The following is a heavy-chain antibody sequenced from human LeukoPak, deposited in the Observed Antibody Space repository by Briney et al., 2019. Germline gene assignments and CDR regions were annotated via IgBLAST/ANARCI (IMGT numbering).Heavy chain of an antibody. D-gene: IGHD2-15*01. CDR3: ARRGPGY. CDR1: GGSFSGYY. Sequence: SETLSLTCAVYGGSFSGYYWSWIRQPPGKGLEWIGEINHSGSTNYNPSLKSRVTISVDTSKNQFSLKLSSVTAADTAVYYCARRGPGYWGQGTLVTVSS. V-gene: IGHV4-34*01. CDR2: INHSGST. J-gene: IGHJ4*02.